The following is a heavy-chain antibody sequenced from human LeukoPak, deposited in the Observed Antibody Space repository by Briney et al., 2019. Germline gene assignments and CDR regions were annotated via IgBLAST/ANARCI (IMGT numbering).Heavy chain of an antibody. V-gene: IGHV1-8*01. CDR2: INPNSGNT. CDR1: GYTFTSYD. Sequence: ASVTVSCKASGYTFTSYDINWVRQPPGQGLEWMGYINPNSGNTYYAQKFQRSATTTRNTSISTAYKQRCSLRSEDTAVYCCAIPSRENYYYCMDVWGKGTTVTISS. CDR3: AIPSRENYYYCMDV. J-gene: IGHJ6*03.